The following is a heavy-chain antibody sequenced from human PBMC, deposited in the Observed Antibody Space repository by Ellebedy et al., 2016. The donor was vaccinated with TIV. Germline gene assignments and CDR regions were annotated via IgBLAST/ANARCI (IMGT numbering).Heavy chain of an antibody. D-gene: IGHD6-19*01. CDR2: ISSTSSRM. Sequence: PGGSLRLSCVAPGFDFGSYSMNWVRQAPGKGLEWVSYISSTSSRMFYAGSVKGRFTISRDNAKNSVYLQLSSLGAEDTAVYYCARDVWGGGWAWGQGTPVTVSS. J-gene: IGHJ5*02. V-gene: IGHV3-48*04. CDR1: GFDFGSYS. CDR3: ARDVWGGGWA.